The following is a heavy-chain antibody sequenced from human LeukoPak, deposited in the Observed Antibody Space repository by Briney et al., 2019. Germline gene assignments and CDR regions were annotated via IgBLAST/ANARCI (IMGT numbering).Heavy chain of an antibody. V-gene: IGHV3-66*01. J-gene: IGHJ4*02. Sequence: PGGSLRLSCAASGFTVSSNYMNWVRQAPGKGLEWVSIIYSGGTTYYADSVEGRFTISRDNAKNTVYLQMNGLRVEDTAVYYCARGALYMYYFDYWGQGTLVTVSS. CDR3: ARGALYMYYFDY. D-gene: IGHD3-10*01. CDR1: GFTVSSNY. CDR2: IYSGGTT.